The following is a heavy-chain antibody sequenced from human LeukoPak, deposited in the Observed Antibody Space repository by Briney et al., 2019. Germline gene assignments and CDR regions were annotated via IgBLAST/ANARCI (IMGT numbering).Heavy chain of an antibody. CDR3: ARDSSGWYYFDY. Sequence: GGSLRLSCAASGFIFSSYETNWVRQAPGKGLEWVSYISRSSGSSIYYADSVKGRFTISRDNAKNSLYLQMNSLRAEDTAVYYCARDSSGWYYFDYWGQGILVTVSS. V-gene: IGHV3-48*03. D-gene: IGHD6-19*01. CDR1: GFIFSSYE. J-gene: IGHJ4*02. CDR2: ISRSSGSSI.